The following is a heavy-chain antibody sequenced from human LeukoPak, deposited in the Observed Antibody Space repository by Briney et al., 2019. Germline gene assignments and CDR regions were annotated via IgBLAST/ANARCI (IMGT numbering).Heavy chain of an antibody. J-gene: IGHJ6*02. CDR2: IGLAGDT. D-gene: IGHD2-15*01. V-gene: IGHV3-13*01. Sequence: GSLRLSCAASGFTFSSYDMHWVRQAPGRGLEWVSAIGLAGDTYYPDSVKGRFTISRDNAKNSLYLQMNSLRAEDTAVYYCAGVSVVAATDYYYGMDVWGQGTTVTVSS. CDR1: GFTFSSYD. CDR3: AGVSVVAATDYYYGMDV.